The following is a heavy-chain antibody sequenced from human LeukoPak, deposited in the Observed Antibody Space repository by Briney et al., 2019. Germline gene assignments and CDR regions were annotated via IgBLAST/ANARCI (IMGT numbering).Heavy chain of an antibody. CDR2: INHSGST. V-gene: IGHV4-4*02. J-gene: IGHJ6*03. CDR1: GGSISSSNW. D-gene: IGHD4-11*01. CDR3: ARLRNASKNYYYYYMDV. Sequence: SETLSLTCAVSGGSISSSNWWSWVRQPPGKGLEWIGEINHSGSTNYNPSLKSRVTISVDTSKNQFSLKLSSVTAADTAVYYCARLRNASKNYYYYYMDVWGKGTTVTVSS.